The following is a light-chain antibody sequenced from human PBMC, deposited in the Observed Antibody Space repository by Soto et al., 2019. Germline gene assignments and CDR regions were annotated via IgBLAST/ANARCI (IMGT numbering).Light chain of an antibody. CDR2: AAS. J-gene: IGKJ4*01. CDR3: QKLNSYPLT. V-gene: IGKV1-9*01. CDR1: QGVANY. Sequence: GDRVTITCRASQGVANYFAWYQQKPGKAPNLLIYAASTLQGGVPSRFSGSGSGTELNLTISRLQPEDFATYYCQKLNSYPLTCGGGTKVDIK.